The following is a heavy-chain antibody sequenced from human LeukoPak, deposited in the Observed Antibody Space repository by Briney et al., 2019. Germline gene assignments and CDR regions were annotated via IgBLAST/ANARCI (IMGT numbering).Heavy chain of an antibody. CDR2: IYSGGST. V-gene: IGHV3-53*01. J-gene: IGHJ4*02. Sequence: PGGSLRLSCAASGFTVSSNYMSWVRQAPGKGLEWVSVIYSGGSTYYADSVKGRFTISRDNSKNTLYLQMSSLRAEDTAVYYCARGRALGYSYGFNDFDYWGQGTLVTVSS. CDR1: GFTVSSNY. D-gene: IGHD5-18*01. CDR3: ARGRALGYSYGFNDFDY.